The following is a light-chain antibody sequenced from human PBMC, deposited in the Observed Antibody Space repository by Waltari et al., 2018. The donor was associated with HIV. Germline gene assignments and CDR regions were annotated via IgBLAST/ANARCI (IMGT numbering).Light chain of an antibody. CDR2: EVY. CDR1: RSDVVGYNL. V-gene: IGLV2-23*02. CDR3: CSYAGSNIP. Sequence: QSAMTQPASVSGYFGQPITSSCTGTRSDVVGYNLASWYQHHPGKAPILIIYEVYKRPSGVSNRFSGSKSGNSASLTISGLQAEDEADYYCCSYAGSNIPFGGGTKVTVL. J-gene: IGLJ2*01.